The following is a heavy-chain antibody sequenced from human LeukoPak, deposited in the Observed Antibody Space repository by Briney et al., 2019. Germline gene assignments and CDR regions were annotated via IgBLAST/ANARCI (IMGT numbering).Heavy chain of an antibody. Sequence: SETLSLTCSVSRDSISSSYWSWIRQPPGKGLEWIGYISYGGTTYYNPSLKSRVTISIDTSKNQFSLKVNSVTAADTAVYYCAREEWLLPDRWGQGTLVTVSS. CDR3: AREEWLLPDR. CDR2: ISYGGTT. D-gene: IGHD3-3*01. V-gene: IGHV4-59*01. J-gene: IGHJ4*02. CDR1: RDSISSSY.